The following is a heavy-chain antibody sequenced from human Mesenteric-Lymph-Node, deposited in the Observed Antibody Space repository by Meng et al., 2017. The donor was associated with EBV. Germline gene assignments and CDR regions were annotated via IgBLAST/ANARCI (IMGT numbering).Heavy chain of an antibody. J-gene: IGHJ4*02. CDR1: GGSCRGYY. V-gene: IGHV4-34*01. Sequence: VSLKRWGAGLVKYSEPRSLTCDSYGGSCRGYYGSLILQPLGKGLEWIGEINHSGSTNYNPSLKSRVTISVDTSKNQFSLKLSSVTAADTAVYYCARGEKGPIDYWGQGTLVTVSS. CDR2: INHSGST. CDR3: ARGEKGPIDY.